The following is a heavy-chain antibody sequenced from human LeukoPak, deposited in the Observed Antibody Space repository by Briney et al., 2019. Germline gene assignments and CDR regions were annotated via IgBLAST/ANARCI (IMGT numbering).Heavy chain of an antibody. CDR3: ASRAAAGTWSGPWDGMDV. CDR2: INPNSGGT. J-gene: IGHJ6*02. D-gene: IGHD6-13*01. V-gene: IGHV1-2*02. Sequence: ASVTVSCKASGYTFTGYYMHWVRQAPGQGLEWMGWINPNSGGTNYAQKFQGRVTMTRDTSISTAYMELSRLRSDDTAVYYCASRAAAGTWSGPWDGMDVWGQGTTVTVSS. CDR1: GYTFTGYY.